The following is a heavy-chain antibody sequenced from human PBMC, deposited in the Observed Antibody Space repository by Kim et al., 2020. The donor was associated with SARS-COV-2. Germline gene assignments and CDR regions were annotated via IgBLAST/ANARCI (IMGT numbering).Heavy chain of an antibody. V-gene: IGHV1-69*13. Sequence: SVKVSCKASGCTFTNSAFSWVRQAPGQGLEWLGWIVAFVGTPKYAQKFQGRVTITADDSTSTAYMELNSLRFEDTAFYYCARGRTTITWG. CDR1: GCTFTNSA. J-gene: IGHJ5*01. D-gene: IGHD1-26*01. CDR2: IVAFVGTP. CDR3: ARGRTTIT.